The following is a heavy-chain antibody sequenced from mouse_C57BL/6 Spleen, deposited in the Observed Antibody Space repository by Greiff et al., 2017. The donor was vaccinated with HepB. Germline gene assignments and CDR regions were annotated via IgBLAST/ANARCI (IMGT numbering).Heavy chain of an antibody. CDR3: ARWGDYEGFAY. CDR2: IYPGDGDT. Sequence: QVHVKQSGAELVKPGASVKISCKASGYAFSSYWMNWVKQRPGKGLEWIGQIYPGDGDTNYNGKFKGKATLTADKSSSTAYMQLSSLTSEDSAVYFCARWGDYEGFAYWGQGTLVTVSA. J-gene: IGHJ3*01. D-gene: IGHD2-4*01. V-gene: IGHV1-80*01. CDR1: GYAFSSYW.